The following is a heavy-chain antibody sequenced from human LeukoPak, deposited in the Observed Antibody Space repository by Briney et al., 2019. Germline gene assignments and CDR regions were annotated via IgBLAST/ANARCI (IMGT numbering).Heavy chain of an antibody. Sequence: SETLSLTCTVSGGSISSGGYNWSWIRQHPGKGLEWIGYIYYSGSTYYNPSLKSRVTISVDTSKNQFSLKLSSVTAADTAVYYCASGQYYYDSSGSRRGFDYWGQGTLVTVSS. CDR3: ASGQYYYDSSGSRRGFDY. CDR2: IYYSGST. J-gene: IGHJ4*02. CDR1: GGSISSGGYN. V-gene: IGHV4-31*03. D-gene: IGHD3-22*01.